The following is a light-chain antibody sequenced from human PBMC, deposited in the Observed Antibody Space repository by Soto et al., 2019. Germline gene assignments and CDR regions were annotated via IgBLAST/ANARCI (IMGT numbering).Light chain of an antibody. V-gene: IGKV1-5*03. CDR2: KTS. CDR3: QQYDSYPVT. Sequence: DIQMTQSPSSLPASVGDRVTMTCRASQSINSKLAWYQQKPGKAPKALIYKTSSLESGVPSRFSGSGSGTEYTLTISSLRPDDSAVYYCQQYDSYPVTFGGGTKVEIK. J-gene: IGKJ4*01. CDR1: QSINSK.